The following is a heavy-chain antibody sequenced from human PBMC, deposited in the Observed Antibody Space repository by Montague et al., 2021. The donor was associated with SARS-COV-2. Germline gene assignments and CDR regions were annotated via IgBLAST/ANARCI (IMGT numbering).Heavy chain of an antibody. D-gene: IGHD3-3*01. V-gene: IGHV4-59*12. Sequence: SETLSLTCTVSGGSISPYYWSWIRHSPGKGLECIGYTSYSGSTDYNPSLKSRVTISIDTSKNQFSLKLSSVTAADTAVCYCARWGEYYDSPYYYYAMDVWGQGTTVTVSS. CDR2: TSYSGST. CDR3: ARWGEYYDSPYYYYAMDV. J-gene: IGHJ6*02. CDR1: GGSISPYY.